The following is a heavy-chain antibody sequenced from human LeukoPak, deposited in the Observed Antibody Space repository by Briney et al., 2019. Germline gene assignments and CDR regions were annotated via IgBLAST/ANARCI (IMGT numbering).Heavy chain of an antibody. CDR2: TYDSGRT. D-gene: IGHD3-16*01. CDR3: AKRARPFGGGFGY. Sequence: PSQTLSLICTVSGGSISSGGYYWSWIRQHPGKGLEWIGYTYDSGRTYSNAFLKSRVTISVDTSKNQFSLKLSSVTAADTAVYYCAKRARPFGGGFGYWGQGTLVSVSS. CDR1: GGSISSGGYY. J-gene: IGHJ4*02. V-gene: IGHV4-31*03.